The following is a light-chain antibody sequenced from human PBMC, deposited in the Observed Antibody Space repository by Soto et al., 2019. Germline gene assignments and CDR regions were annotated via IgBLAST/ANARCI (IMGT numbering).Light chain of an antibody. CDR3: SSYGGSNNLL. V-gene: IGLV2-8*01. CDR2: DVI. J-gene: IGLJ2*01. Sequence: QSALTQPPSASGSPGQSVTISCTGTSRDIGGYDFVSWYQQHPGKAPKLLIYDVIKGPSGVPDRFSGSKSGNTASLTVSGLQTDDEADYYCSSYGGSNNLLFGGGTKLTVL. CDR1: SRDIGGYDF.